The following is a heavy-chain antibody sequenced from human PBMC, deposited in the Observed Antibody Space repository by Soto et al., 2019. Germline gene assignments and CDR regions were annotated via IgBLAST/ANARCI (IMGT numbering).Heavy chain of an antibody. CDR3: ARPPYPGGSNAVCYPLDY. D-gene: IGHD2-8*01. CDR2: INPSGGST. Sequence: QVQLVQSGAEVKKPGASVKISCKASGYTFTSYYMHWVRQAPGQGLEWMGIINPSGGSTNYAQKRQGRVAMTRDTSTSTVYMELNSLRSEDTAVYYCARPPYPGGSNAVCYPLDYWGQGTLVTVSS. V-gene: IGHV1-46*01. J-gene: IGHJ4*02. CDR1: GYTFTSYY.